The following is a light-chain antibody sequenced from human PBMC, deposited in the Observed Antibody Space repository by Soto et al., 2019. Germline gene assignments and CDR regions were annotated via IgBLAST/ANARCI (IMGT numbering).Light chain of an antibody. CDR2: VAS. CDR1: QSVSSN. Sequence: EIVMTQSPATLSVSPGERATLSCRASQSVSSNLAWYQQKPGQTPKRLIYVASTRATGIPARFSGSGSGTDFTLTISSLQSEDFAVYYCQQYNVWPLTFGGGTKVEFK. V-gene: IGKV3-15*01. CDR3: QQYNVWPLT. J-gene: IGKJ4*01.